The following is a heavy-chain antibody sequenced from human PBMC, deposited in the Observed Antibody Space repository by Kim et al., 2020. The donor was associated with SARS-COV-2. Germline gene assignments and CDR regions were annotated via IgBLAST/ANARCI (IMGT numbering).Heavy chain of an antibody. V-gene: IGHV1-2*02. Sequence: ASVKVSCKASGYTFTGYYMHWVRQAPGQGLEWMGWINPNSGGTNYAQKFQGRVTMTRDTSISTAYMELSRLRSDDTAVYYCARDSGRITMVRGVPSASLGYWGQGTLVTVSS. CDR2: INPNSGGT. J-gene: IGHJ4*02. CDR3: ARDSGRITMVRGVPSASLGY. D-gene: IGHD3-10*01. CDR1: GYTFTGYY.